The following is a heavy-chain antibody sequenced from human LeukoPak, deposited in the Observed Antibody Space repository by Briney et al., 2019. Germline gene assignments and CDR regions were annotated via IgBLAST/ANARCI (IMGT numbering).Heavy chain of an antibody. CDR1: GFTFSRYS. CDR3: ARANQGVGAPFDY. Sequence: PGGSLRLSCAASGFTFSRYSLKWVRQAPGKGLEWGSYLSSSSSAIYYADSVTGRFTISRDNSKNTLYLQMNRLRAEDTAVYYCARANQGVGAPFDYWGQGTLVTVSS. CDR2: LSSSSSAI. J-gene: IGHJ4*02. V-gene: IGHV3-48*01. D-gene: IGHD1-26*01.